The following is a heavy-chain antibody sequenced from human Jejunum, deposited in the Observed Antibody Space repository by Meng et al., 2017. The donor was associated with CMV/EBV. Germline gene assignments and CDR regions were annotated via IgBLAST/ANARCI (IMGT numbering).Heavy chain of an antibody. CDR2: ITGPGSSI. D-gene: IGHD3-10*01. CDR1: GCTFSDYF. V-gene: IGHV3-11*01. Sequence: LRRSCAASGCTFSDYFMTWIRQAPGKGLEWVSYITGPGSSISYPDSVKGRFTISRDNARNSLYLQMNSLTAEDTAVYYCARGNYGLNYWGQGTLVTVSS. J-gene: IGHJ4*02. CDR3: ARGNYGLNY.